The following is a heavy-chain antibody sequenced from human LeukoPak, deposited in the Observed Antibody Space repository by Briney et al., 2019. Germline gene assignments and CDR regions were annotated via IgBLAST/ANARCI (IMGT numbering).Heavy chain of an antibody. Sequence: GGSLRLSCAASGFTFSNAWMSWVRQAPGKGLEWVAFTHYDESNKYSDSVKGRFTISRDNSKNTVYMQMNSLRAEDTAVYYCARRYCSGGGCYSIDYWGQGTLVTVSS. CDR3: ARRYCSGGGCYSIDY. J-gene: IGHJ4*02. CDR1: GFTFSNAW. V-gene: IGHV3-30*02. D-gene: IGHD2-15*01. CDR2: THYDESNK.